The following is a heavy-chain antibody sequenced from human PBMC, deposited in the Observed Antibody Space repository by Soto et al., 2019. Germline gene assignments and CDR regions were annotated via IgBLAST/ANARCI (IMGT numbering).Heavy chain of an antibody. CDR2: ISWNSGSI. CDR3: AAEMDETGIAAAVFDY. J-gene: IGHJ4*02. Sequence: EVQLVESGGGLVQPGRSLRLSCAASGFTFDDYAMHWVRQAPGKGLEWVSGISWNSGSIGYADSVKGRFTISRDNAKNSLYLQMNSLRAEHTALYYCAAEMDETGIAAAVFDYWGQGTLVTVSS. V-gene: IGHV3-9*01. D-gene: IGHD6-13*01. CDR1: GFTFDDYA.